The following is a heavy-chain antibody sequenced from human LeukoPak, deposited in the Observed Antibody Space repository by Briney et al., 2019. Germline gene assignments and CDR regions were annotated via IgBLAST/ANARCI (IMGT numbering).Heavy chain of an antibody. V-gene: IGHV4-34*01. CDR3: ARSNVLRYFDWLPAFDY. D-gene: IGHD3-9*01. J-gene: IGHJ4*02. CDR2: INHSGST. Sequence: SETLSLTCAVYGGSFSGYYWSWIRQPPGKGLEWIGEINHSGSTNYNPSLKSRVTISVDTSKNQFSLKLSSVTAADTAVYYCARSNVLRYFDWLPAFDYWGQGTLVTVSS. CDR1: GGSFSGYY.